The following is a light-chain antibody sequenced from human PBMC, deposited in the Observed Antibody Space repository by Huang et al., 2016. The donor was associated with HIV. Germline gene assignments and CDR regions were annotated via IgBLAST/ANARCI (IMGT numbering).Light chain of an antibody. CDR2: GAS. V-gene: IGKV3-15*01. CDR1: QSVKNN. J-gene: IGKJ2*01. Sequence: IVMTQSPATLSVSPGQRATLSCRASQSVKNNLACYYQSPGHAPRLLIYGASTRATGVPARFSGSGSGTEFTLTINSLTSEDVIIYYCQQYNDWPPTFGQGTKLEIK. CDR3: QQYNDWPPT.